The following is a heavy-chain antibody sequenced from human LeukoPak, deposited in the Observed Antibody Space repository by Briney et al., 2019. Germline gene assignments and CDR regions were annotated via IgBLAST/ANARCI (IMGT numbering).Heavy chain of an antibody. CDR2: ITSGVGIT. CDR3: AKGDYYDLDY. CDR1: GFTFSSHA. V-gene: IGHV3-23*01. J-gene: IGHJ4*02. D-gene: IGHD3-22*01. Sequence: GGSLRLSCAASGFTFSSHAMNWVRQAPGKGLEWVSIITSGVGITYYADSVKGRFTISRDNSRNTLYLQMNSLRAEDTAAYYCAKGDYYDLDYWGQGTLVTVSS.